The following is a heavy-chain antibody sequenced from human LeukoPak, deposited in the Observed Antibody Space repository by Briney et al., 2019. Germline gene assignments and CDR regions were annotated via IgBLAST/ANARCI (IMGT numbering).Heavy chain of an antibody. CDR2: ITGSGDGT. Sequence: GGALRLSCAASGFTFSSYAMMWVRQSPEKGLEWLPSITGSGDGTYYADSVRRRFTISRDNAKNNLYLQTNSLRAEDAAVYLCVKGFVHPTYYFEYWGQGTLVTVSS. CDR1: GFTFSSYA. D-gene: IGHD3-10*01. J-gene: IGHJ4*02. CDR3: VKGFVHPTYYFEY. V-gene: IGHV3-23*01.